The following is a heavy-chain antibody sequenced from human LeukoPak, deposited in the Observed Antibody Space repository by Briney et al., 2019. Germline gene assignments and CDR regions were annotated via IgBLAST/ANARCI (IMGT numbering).Heavy chain of an antibody. CDR1: GGSISSSSYY. CDR2: IYYSGST. Sequence: SETLSLTCTVSGGSISSSSYYWCWIRQPPGKGLEWIGSIYYSGSTYYNPSLKSRVTISVDTSKNQFSLKLSSVTAADTAVYYCASIGARGGYYFAYWGQGTLVTVSS. CDR3: ASIGARGGYYFAY. J-gene: IGHJ4*02. D-gene: IGHD6-6*01. V-gene: IGHV4-39*01.